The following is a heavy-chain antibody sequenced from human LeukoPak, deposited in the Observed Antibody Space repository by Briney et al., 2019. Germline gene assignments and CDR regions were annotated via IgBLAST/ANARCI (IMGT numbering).Heavy chain of an antibody. Sequence: GGSLRLSCAASGFTFSSYWMSWVRQAPGKGLEWVANIKQDGSEKYYVDSVKGRFTISRDNAKNSLYLQMNSLRAEDTAVYYCARVSPNTVITLQYFDYWGQGTLVTVSS. CDR2: IKQDGSEK. CDR3: ARVSPNTVITLQYFDY. D-gene: IGHD4-17*01. V-gene: IGHV3-7*01. J-gene: IGHJ4*02. CDR1: GFTFSSYW.